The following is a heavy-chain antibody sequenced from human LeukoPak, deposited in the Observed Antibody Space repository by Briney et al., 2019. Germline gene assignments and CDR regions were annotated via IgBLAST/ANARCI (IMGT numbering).Heavy chain of an antibody. CDR2: IHPTDYET. V-gene: IGHV5-51*01. CDR3: TRRYSNSMDV. CDR1: GYSFTTYW. J-gene: IGHJ6*04. Sequence: GESLKISCKASGYSFTTYWIGWVRQAPGKGLEWMGVIHPTDYETRYSPSFQGQVTISADRSITTAYLQWSSLKASDTAMYYCTRRYSNSMDVWGRGTAVTVSS. D-gene: IGHD4-11*01.